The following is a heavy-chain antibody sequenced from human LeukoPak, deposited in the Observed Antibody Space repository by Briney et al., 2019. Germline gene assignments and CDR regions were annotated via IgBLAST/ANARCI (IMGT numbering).Heavy chain of an antibody. CDR1: GGSVSSGSYY. Sequence: SETLSLTCTVSGGSVSSGSYYWSWIRQPPGKGLEWIGYIYYSGSTNYNPSLKSRVTISVDTSKNQFSLKLSSVTAADTAVYYCAREDCSGGSCYSLLNAFVIWGQGQWSPSL. V-gene: IGHV4-61*01. D-gene: IGHD2-15*01. J-gene: IGHJ3*02. CDR2: IYYSGST. CDR3: AREDCSGGSCYSLLNAFVI.